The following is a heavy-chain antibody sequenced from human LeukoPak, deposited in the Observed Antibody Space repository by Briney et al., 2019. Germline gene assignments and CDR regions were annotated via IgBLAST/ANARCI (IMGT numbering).Heavy chain of an antibody. CDR3: ARGPDYYYMDV. CDR1: GGSISSYY. Sequence: PSETLSLTCSVSGGSISSYYWSWIRQPPGKGLEWIGYIYSTGITDYGPSLRSRVTISVDTSNNQFSLTLNSVTAADTAVYYCARGPDYYYMDVWGKGTTVTVSS. J-gene: IGHJ6*03. CDR2: IYSTGIT. V-gene: IGHV4-59*01.